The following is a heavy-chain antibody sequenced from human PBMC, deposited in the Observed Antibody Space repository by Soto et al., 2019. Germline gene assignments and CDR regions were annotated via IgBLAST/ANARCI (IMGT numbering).Heavy chain of an antibody. J-gene: IGHJ4*02. Sequence: EVQLVESGGALIQPGGSLRLSCAASGFTVSSNYMSWVRQAPGKGLEWVSVIYSGGRTYYADSVKGRFTISRDDSKNTLYLQMNSLRAEDTAVYYCARGSHSTPVDYWGQGTLVTVSS. CDR3: ARGSHSTPVDY. CDR2: IYSGGRT. V-gene: IGHV3-53*01. D-gene: IGHD1-26*01. CDR1: GFTVSSNY.